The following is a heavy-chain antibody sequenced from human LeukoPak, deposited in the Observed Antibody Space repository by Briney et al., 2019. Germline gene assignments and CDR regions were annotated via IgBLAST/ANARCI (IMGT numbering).Heavy chain of an antibody. J-gene: IGHJ3*02. CDR1: GFTFNTYA. V-gene: IGHV3-23*01. Sequence: GGSLRLSCAASGFTFNTYAMSWVRQAPGKGLEGVSALSDSGGSTSYADSVRGRFTISRDNSRNTLYLQMNSLRADDTAVYYCARGLRNTDTFDIWGQGTMVTVSS. CDR2: LSDSGGST. CDR3: ARGLRNTDTFDI.